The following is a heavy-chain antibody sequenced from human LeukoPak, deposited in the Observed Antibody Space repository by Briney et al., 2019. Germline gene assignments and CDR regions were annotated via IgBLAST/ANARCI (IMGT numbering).Heavy chain of an antibody. CDR1: GFTFSSYA. CDR3: AKDLHPYYYDSSGYLGPFDY. D-gene: IGHD3-22*01. J-gene: IGHJ4*02. V-gene: IGHV3-23*01. Sequence: GGSLRLSCAASGFTFSSYAMSWVRQAPGKGLEWVPAISGSGGSTYYADSVKGRFTISRDNSKNTLYLQMNSLRAEDTAVYYCAKDLHPYYYDSSGYLGPFDYWGQGTLVTVSS. CDR2: ISGSGGST.